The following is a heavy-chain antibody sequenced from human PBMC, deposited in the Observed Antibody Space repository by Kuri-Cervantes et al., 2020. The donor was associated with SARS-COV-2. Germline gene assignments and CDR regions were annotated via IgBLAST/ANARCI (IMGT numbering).Heavy chain of an antibody. CDR3: ARDRTYYYDSSGYPGDY. CDR2: ISGSGGST. Sequence: GESLKISCAASGFTFSSYAMSWVRQAPGKGLEWVSAISGSGGSTYYADSVKGRFTISRDNSKNSLYLQMNSPRDEDTAVYYCARDRTYYYDSSGYPGDYWGQGTLVTVSS. V-gene: IGHV3-23*01. D-gene: IGHD3-22*01. J-gene: IGHJ4*02. CDR1: GFTFSSYA.